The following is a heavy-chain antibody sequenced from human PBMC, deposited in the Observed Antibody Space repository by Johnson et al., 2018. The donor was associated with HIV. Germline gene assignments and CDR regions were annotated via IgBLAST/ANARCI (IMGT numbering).Heavy chain of an antibody. J-gene: IGHJ3*02. Sequence: QVQLVESGGGLVQPGGSLRLSCAASGFTVSSNYMSWIRQAPGKGLECISYISSSGSSIYYTDSLKGRFTISRDNAKNSLYLQMNSLKAEDTGVYYCARVRTGDSSGYHDAFDIWGQGTMVTVSS. CDR2: ISSSGSSI. V-gene: IGHV3-11*04. D-gene: IGHD3-22*01. CDR1: GFTVSSNY. CDR3: ARVRTGDSSGYHDAFDI.